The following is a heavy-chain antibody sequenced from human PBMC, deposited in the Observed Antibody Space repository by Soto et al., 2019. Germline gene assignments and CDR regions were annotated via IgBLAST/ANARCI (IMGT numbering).Heavy chain of an antibody. Sequence: GGSLRLSCAASGFTFSSYGMHWVRQAPGKGLYWVAVIWHDGSTKDYADSVKGRFTISRDNSKNTLYLQMNSLGAEDTAVYYCARNGPHGDADYWGRGTLVTVSS. D-gene: IGHD4-17*01. V-gene: IGHV3-33*01. CDR3: ARNGPHGDADY. J-gene: IGHJ4*02. CDR1: GFTFSSYG. CDR2: IWHDGSTK.